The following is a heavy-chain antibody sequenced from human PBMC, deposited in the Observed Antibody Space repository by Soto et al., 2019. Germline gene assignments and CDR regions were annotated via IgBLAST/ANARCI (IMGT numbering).Heavy chain of an antibody. D-gene: IGHD6-13*01. CDR1: GFTFSSYA. Sequence: QVQLVESGGGVVQPGRSLRLSCAASGFTFSSYAMHWVRQAPGKGLEWVAVISYDGSNKYYADSVKGRFTISRDNSKNKLYRQMNSLGAEYTAVYYCARGGIAAAGTLDGLDYWGRVTLVTVSS. J-gene: IGHJ4*02. V-gene: IGHV3-30-3*01. CDR3: ARGGIAAAGTLDGLDY. CDR2: ISYDGSNK.